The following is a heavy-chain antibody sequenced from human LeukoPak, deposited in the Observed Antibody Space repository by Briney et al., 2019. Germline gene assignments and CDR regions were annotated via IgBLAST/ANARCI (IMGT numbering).Heavy chain of an antibody. V-gene: IGHV3-21*01. Sequence: GGSLRLSCAASGFTFSSYGMNWVRQAPGKGLEWVSSISSSSSYIYYADSVKGRFTISRDNAKNSLYLQMNSLRAEDTAVYYCAKDGYSSSWATYYYYYYYMDVWGKEATVTISS. D-gene: IGHD6-13*01. J-gene: IGHJ6*03. CDR3: AKDGYSSSWATYYYYYYYMDV. CDR2: ISSSSSYI. CDR1: GFTFSSYG.